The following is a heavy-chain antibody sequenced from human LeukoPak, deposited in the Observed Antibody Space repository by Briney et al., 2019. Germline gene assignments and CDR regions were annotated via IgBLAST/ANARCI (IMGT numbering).Heavy chain of an antibody. V-gene: IGHV1-2*02. CDR2: INPNSGGT. Sequence: GASVKVSCKASGYTFTDYYMHWVRQAPGQGLEWMGWINPNSGGTNYAQKFQGRVTMTRDTSISTAYMELSRLRSDDTAVYYCARDPGGVTTKTNWFDPWGQGTLVTVSS. CDR3: ARDPGGVTTKTNWFDP. CDR1: GYTFTDYY. D-gene: IGHD4-17*01. J-gene: IGHJ5*02.